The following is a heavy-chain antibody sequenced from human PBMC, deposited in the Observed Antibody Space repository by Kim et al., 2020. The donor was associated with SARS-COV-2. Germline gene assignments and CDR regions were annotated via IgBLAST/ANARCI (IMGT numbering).Heavy chain of an antibody. CDR2: IDPSDSYT. V-gene: IGHV5-10-1*01. D-gene: IGHD3-22*01. CDR3: ARSRRANYYDSSGYYYDHYYYGMDV. Sequence: GESLKISCKGSGYSFTSYWISWVRQMPGKGLEWMGRIDPSDSYTNYSPSFQGHVTISADKSISTAYLQWSSLKASDTAMYYCARSRRANYYDSSGYYYDHYYYGMDVWGQGTTVTVSS. J-gene: IGHJ6*02. CDR1: GYSFTSYW.